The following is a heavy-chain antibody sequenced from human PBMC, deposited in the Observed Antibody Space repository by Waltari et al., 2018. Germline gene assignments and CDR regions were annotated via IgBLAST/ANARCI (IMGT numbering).Heavy chain of an antibody. CDR2: MNPNSGNT. CDR3: ARSTPTYGSGSYYGRPYYYGMDV. J-gene: IGHJ6*02. D-gene: IGHD3-10*01. Sequence: QVQLVQSGAEVKKPGASVKVSCKASGYTFTSYDINWVRQATGHGLEWMGWMNPNSGNTGYAQKFQGRVTMTRNTSISTAYMELSSLRSEDTAVYYCARSTPTYGSGSYYGRPYYYGMDVWGQGTTVTVSS. V-gene: IGHV1-8*01. CDR1: GYTFTSYD.